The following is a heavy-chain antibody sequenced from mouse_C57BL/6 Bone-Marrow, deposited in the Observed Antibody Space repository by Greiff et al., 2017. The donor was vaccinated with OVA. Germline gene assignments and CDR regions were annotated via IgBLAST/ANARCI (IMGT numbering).Heavy chain of an antibody. CDR3: TTFYGSSYFDY. CDR2: IDPENGDT. J-gene: IGHJ2*01. D-gene: IGHD1-1*01. Sequence: VQLQQSGAELVRPGASVKLSCTASGFNIKDDYMPWVKQRPERGLEWIGWIDPENGDTEYASKFQGKATITADTSSNTAYLQLSSLTSEDTAVYYCTTFYGSSYFDYWGQGTTLTVSS. V-gene: IGHV14-4*01. CDR1: GFNIKDDY.